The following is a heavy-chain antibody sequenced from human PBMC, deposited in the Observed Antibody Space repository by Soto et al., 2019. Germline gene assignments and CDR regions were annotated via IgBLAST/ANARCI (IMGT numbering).Heavy chain of an antibody. Sequence: GGSLRLSCAASGFTFSSYAMSWVRQAPGKGLEWVSAISGSGGSTYYADSVKGRFTISRDNSKNTLYLQMNSLRAEDTAVYYCAEARLRYFDWLFMPWFDPWGQGTLVTVSS. V-gene: IGHV3-23*01. CDR1: GFTFSSYA. CDR3: AEARLRYFDWLFMPWFDP. D-gene: IGHD3-9*01. CDR2: ISGSGGST. J-gene: IGHJ5*02.